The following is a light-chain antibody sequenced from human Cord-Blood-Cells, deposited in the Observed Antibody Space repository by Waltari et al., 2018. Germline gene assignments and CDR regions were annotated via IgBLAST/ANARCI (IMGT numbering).Light chain of an antibody. J-gene: IGLJ1*01. V-gene: IGLV1-40*01. Sequence: QSAPTPPPSVPAAPRHRLPIPSTATSSHIGAGYALPCYQQLPGTAPKLLTYGNSNRPSGVPDRFSGSKSGTSASLAITGLQAEDEADYYCQSYDSSLSGYVFGTGTKVTVL. CDR1: SSHIGAGYA. CDR2: GNS. CDR3: QSYDSSLSGYV.